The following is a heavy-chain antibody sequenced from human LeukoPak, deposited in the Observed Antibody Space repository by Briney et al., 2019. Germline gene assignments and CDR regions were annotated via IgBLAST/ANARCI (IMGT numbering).Heavy chain of an antibody. J-gene: IGHJ3*02. Sequence: ASVKVSCKASGYTFTSYGISWVRQAPGQGLEWMGRISAYNGNTNYAQKLQGRVTMTTDTSTSTAYMELRSLRSDDTAVYYCARTLDYYDSSGYYYPAFDIWGQGTMVTVSS. CDR3: ARTLDYYDSSGYYYPAFDI. CDR2: ISAYNGNT. D-gene: IGHD3-22*01. CDR1: GYTFTSYG. V-gene: IGHV1-18*01.